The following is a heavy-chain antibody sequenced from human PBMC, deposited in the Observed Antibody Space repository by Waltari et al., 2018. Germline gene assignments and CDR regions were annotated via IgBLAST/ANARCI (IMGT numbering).Heavy chain of an antibody. J-gene: IGHJ4*02. CDR1: GGSFSGYY. CDR3: ARGRGWARREKWLPQNKYFDY. Sequence: QVQLQQWGAGLLKPSETLSLTCAVYGGSFSGYYWSWIRQPPGKGLEWIGEINHSGSTNYNPSLKSRVTISVDTSKNQFSLKLSSVTAADTAVYYCARGRGWARREKWLPQNKYFDYWGQGTLVTVSS. V-gene: IGHV4-34*01. D-gene: IGHD5-12*01. CDR2: INHSGST.